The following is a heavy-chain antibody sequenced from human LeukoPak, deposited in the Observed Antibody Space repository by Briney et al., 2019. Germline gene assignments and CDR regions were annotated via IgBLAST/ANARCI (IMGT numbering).Heavy chain of an antibody. D-gene: IGHD5-18*01. Sequence: PSETLSPTCTVSGGSISSYYWSWIRQPPGKGLEWIGYIYYSGNTNYNPSLKSRVTISIDTSKNQFSLKLSSVSAADTAVYYCARVGYSYAFDPWGQGDLVTVSS. CDR2: IYYSGNT. CDR3: ARVGYSYAFDP. CDR1: GGSISSYY. V-gene: IGHV4-59*08. J-gene: IGHJ5*02.